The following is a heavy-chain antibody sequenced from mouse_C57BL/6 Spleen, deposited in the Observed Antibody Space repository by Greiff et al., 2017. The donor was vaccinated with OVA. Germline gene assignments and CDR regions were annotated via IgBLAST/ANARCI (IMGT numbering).Heavy chain of an antibody. CDR2: IYPGDGDT. D-gene: IGHD2-5*01. V-gene: IGHV1-82*01. CDR3: ARCGSNSLDY. CDR1: GYAFSSSW. J-gene: IGHJ2*01. Sequence: QVQLQQSGPELVKPGASVKISCKASGYAFSSSWMNWVKQRPGQGLEWIGRIYPGDGDTNYNGKFKGKATLTADKSSSTAYMQLSSLTSEDSAVYYCARCGSNSLDYWGKGTTLTVSS.